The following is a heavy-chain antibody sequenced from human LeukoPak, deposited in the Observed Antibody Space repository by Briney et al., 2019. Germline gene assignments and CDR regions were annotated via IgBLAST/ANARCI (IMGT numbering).Heavy chain of an antibody. Sequence: GGSLRLSCAASGFTFSSYAMSWVRQAPGKGLEWVSYISSSGSTIYYADSVKGRFTISRDNAKNSLYLQMNSLRAEGTAVYYCARAQAGYSGYDYVLDYWGQGTLVTVSS. D-gene: IGHD5-12*01. V-gene: IGHV3-48*04. J-gene: IGHJ4*02. CDR1: GFTFSSYA. CDR3: ARAQAGYSGYDYVLDY. CDR2: ISSSGSTI.